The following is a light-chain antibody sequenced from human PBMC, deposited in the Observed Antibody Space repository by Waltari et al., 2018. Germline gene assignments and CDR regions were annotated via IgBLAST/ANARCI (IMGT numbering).Light chain of an antibody. CDR1: SSNIGAGYD. CDR3: QSYDSSLSGGV. Sequence: QSVLTQPPSVSGAPGQRVTISCTGSSSNIGAGYDVHWYQQLPGTATKLLIYGTTNRPAGVPDRFSGSKSGTSASLAITGLQAEDEADYYCQSYDSSLSGGVFGGGTKLTVL. J-gene: IGLJ2*01. V-gene: IGLV1-40*01. CDR2: GTT.